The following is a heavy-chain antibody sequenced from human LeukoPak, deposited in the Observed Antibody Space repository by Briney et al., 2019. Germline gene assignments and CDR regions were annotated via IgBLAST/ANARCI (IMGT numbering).Heavy chain of an antibody. CDR1: GGSISSGGYY. D-gene: IGHD4-17*01. Sequence: SQTLSLTCTVSGGSISSGGYYWSWIRQPPGKGLEWIGYIYHSGSTYYNPSLKSRVTISVDRSKNQFSLKLSSVTAADTAVYYCATGEGPYNWFDPWGQGTLVTVSS. CDR3: ATGEGPYNWFDP. CDR2: IYHSGST. J-gene: IGHJ5*02. V-gene: IGHV4-30-2*01.